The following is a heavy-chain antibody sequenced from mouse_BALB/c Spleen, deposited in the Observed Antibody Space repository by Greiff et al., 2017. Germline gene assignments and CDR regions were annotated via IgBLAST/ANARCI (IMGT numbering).Heavy chain of an antibody. J-gene: IGHJ1*01. V-gene: IGHV5-6-4*01. Sequence: EVQLVESGGGLVKPGGSLKLSCAASGFTFSSYTMSWVRQTPEKRLEWVATISSGGSYTYYPDSVKGRFTISRDNAKNTLYLQMSSLKSEDTAMYYCTGGDDYDGKYFDVWGAVTTVTVSS. CDR2: ISSGGSYT. D-gene: IGHD2-4*01. CDR3: TGGDDYDGKYFDV. CDR1: GFTFSSYT.